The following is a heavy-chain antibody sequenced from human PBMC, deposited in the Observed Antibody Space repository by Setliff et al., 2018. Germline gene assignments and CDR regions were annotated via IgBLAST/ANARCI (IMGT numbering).Heavy chain of an antibody. Sequence: ASVKVSCKASGYTFTSYAMNWVRQAPGQGLEWMGWINTNTGNPTYAQGFTGRFVFSLDTSVSTAYLQISSLKAEDTAVYYCARSYSSSARWYFDLWGRGTLVTVS. D-gene: IGHD6-6*01. CDR2: INTNTGNP. CDR1: GYTFTSYA. V-gene: IGHV7-4-1*02. CDR3: ARSYSSSARWYFDL. J-gene: IGHJ2*01.